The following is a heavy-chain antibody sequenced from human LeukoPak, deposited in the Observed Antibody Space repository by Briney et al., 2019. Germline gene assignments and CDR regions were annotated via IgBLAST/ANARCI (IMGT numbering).Heavy chain of an antibody. Sequence: ASVKVSCKAPGYTFTSYHMHWVRQAPGQGLEWMGIINPSGGSTSYAQKFQGRVTMTTDTSTSTAYMELRSLRSDDTAVYYCARERVVAGTKAGFDYWGQGTLVTVSS. CDR2: INPSGGST. CDR3: ARERVVAGTKAGFDY. D-gene: IGHD6-19*01. CDR1: GYTFTSYH. J-gene: IGHJ4*02. V-gene: IGHV1-46*01.